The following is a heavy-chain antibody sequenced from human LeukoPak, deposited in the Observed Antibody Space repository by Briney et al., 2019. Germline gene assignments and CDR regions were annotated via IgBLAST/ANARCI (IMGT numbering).Heavy chain of an antibody. Sequence: GGSLRLSCAASGFTFSSYDTHWVRQAPGKGLEWVSGIGTAGDTYYPGSIKGRFTFSRENAKNSLFLQMNGLRVGDTAVYYCARGSYCGGACSPVGAFDIWGQGTVVTVSS. V-gene: IGHV3-13*01. D-gene: IGHD2-21*02. J-gene: IGHJ3*02. CDR1: GFTFSSYD. CDR3: ARGSYCGGACSPVGAFDI. CDR2: IGTAGDT.